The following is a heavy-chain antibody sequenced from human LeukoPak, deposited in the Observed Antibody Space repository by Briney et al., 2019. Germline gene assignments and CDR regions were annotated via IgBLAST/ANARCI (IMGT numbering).Heavy chain of an antibody. CDR1: GFTFSSYA. CDR3: AKVGYRLANAAADY. D-gene: IGHD5-18*01. CDR2: ISGSGGST. Sequence: PGGSLRLSCAASGFTFSSYAMSWVRQAPGKGLEWVSAISGSGGSTYYADSVKGRFTISRDNSKNTLYLQMSSLRAEDTAVYYCAKVGYRLANAAADYWGQGTLVTVSS. V-gene: IGHV3-23*01. J-gene: IGHJ4*02.